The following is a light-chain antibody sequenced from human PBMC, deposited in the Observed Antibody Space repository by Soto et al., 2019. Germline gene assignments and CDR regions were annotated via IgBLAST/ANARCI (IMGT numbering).Light chain of an antibody. CDR2: GVS. V-gene: IGKV3-15*01. CDR3: PQYNTWPLT. J-gene: IGKJ4*01. CDR1: QSVFTN. Sequence: ELVMTQSPATLSVSPGERATLSCRASQSVFTNFAWYQHKPGQAPRLLIYGVSTKATGVPVRFSGSGSGTEFTLTISSLQSEEFAVYYCPQYNTWPLTFGGGTKVEIK.